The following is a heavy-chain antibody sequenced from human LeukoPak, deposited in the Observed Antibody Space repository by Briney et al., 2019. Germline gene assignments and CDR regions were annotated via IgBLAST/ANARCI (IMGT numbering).Heavy chain of an antibody. CDR2: INPSSGGT. CDR1: GYTFTSYY. J-gene: IGHJ4*02. Sequence: PGASVKVSCKASGYTFTSYYMHWVRQAPGQGLEWMGWINPSSGGTNYAQKFQGRVTMTRDTSISTAYMELSRLRSDDTAVYYCARDVGEYCSSVSCYASDYWGQGTLVTVSS. D-gene: IGHD2-2*01. CDR3: ARDVGEYCSSVSCYASDY. V-gene: IGHV1-2*02.